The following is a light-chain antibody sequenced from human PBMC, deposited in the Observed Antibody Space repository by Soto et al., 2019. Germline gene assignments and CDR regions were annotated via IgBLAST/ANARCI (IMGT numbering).Light chain of an antibody. J-gene: IGKJ2*01. CDR1: QSVSSY. CDR3: QQYNNWPRT. Sequence: EIVMTQSPATLSVSPGGRATLSCRASQSVSSYLAWYQHKPGQAPRLLMYDASTRASGIPARFSGSGSGTEFTLTISSLQSEDFAVYYCQQYNNWPRTFGQGTKVEIK. CDR2: DAS. V-gene: IGKV3-15*01.